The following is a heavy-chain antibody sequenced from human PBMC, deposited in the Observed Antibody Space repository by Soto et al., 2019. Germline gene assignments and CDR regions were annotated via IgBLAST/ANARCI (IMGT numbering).Heavy chain of an antibody. D-gene: IGHD4-17*01. Sequence: ASVKVSCKVSGYTLTELSMHWVRQAPGKGLEWMGGFDPEDGETIYAQKFQGRVTMTEDTSTDTAYMELSSLRSEDTAVYYCATDVWAHDYGDYDRLDYWGQGTLVTVSS. V-gene: IGHV1-24*01. CDR2: FDPEDGET. CDR1: GYTLTELS. J-gene: IGHJ4*02. CDR3: ATDVWAHDYGDYDRLDY.